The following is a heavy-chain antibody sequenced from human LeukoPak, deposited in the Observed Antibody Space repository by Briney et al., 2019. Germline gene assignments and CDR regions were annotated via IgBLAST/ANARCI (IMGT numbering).Heavy chain of an antibody. CDR2: IRRKASGGTT. CDR3: TRPIYGSGSYYFDY. Sequence: PGGSLRLSCPASGFIFGDYTMSWVRQAPGKGLEGVGFIRRKASGGTTGYAASVKGRFTISRDDSKSIAYLQMDSLKTEDTAVYYCTRPIYGSGSYYFDYWGQGTLVTVSS. CDR1: GFIFGDYT. V-gene: IGHV3-49*04. D-gene: IGHD3-10*01. J-gene: IGHJ4*02.